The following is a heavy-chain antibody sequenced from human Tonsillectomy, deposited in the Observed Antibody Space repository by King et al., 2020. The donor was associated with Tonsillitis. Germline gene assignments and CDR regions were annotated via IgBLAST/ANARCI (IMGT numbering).Heavy chain of an antibody. V-gene: IGHV4-59*01. Sequence: QLQESGPGLVKPSETLSLTCTVSGGSISTYWWSWIRQPPGKGLEWIGYVYYSGSTNYNPPLKSRGTIAVDTSKNQFSLKLTSVTAADTAVYYCARDASSGNVNSYYFDNWGQGTLVTVSS. CDR3: ARDASSGNVNSYYFDN. CDR1: GGSISTYW. J-gene: IGHJ4*02. D-gene: IGHD3-22*01. CDR2: VYYSGST.